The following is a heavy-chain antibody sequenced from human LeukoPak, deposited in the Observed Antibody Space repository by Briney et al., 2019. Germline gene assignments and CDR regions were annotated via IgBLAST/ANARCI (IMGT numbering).Heavy chain of an antibody. CDR2: INWNGGST. J-gene: IGHJ6*03. D-gene: IGHD6-19*01. Sequence: GGSLRLSCAASGFTFDDYGMSWVRQAPGKGLEWVSGINWNGGSTGYADSVKGRFTISRDTAKNSLYLQMNSLRAEDTALYYCARTPLAVAYYYYMDVWGKGTTVTVSS. CDR3: ARTPLAVAYYYYMDV. CDR1: GFTFDDYG. V-gene: IGHV3-20*04.